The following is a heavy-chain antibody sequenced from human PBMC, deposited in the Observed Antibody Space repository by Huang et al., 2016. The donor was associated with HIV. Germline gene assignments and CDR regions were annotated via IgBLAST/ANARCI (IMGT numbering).Heavy chain of an antibody. CDR2: IFSADKI. CDR3: ARDDFWGGPATLDL. V-gene: IGHV2-26*01. CDR1: FLSLTTPRVG. D-gene: IGHD3-3*01. J-gene: IGHJ3*01. Sequence: QVTLKESGPVLVKPTETLTLTCSVSFLSLTTPRVGVSWNRQPPGKALEWLAHIFSADKISYRTSLKTSLTIPKDTSKSQVFLTRTNVDPSDTATYFCARDDFWGGPATLDLWGQGTMVTVSS.